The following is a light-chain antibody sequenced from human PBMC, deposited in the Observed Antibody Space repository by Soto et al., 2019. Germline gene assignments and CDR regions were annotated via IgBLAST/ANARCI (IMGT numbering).Light chain of an antibody. CDR2: SNN. Sequence: QSVLTQPPSVSGAPGQRVTISCAGSNSNIGADYDVHWYQQFPGTAPKLLIFSNNNRPSGVPDRFSGSKSGTSASLAITGLQAEDEADYYCQSYDSGLGGSVFGGGTKLHVL. J-gene: IGLJ3*02. CDR1: NSNIGADYD. V-gene: IGLV1-40*01. CDR3: QSYDSGLGGSV.